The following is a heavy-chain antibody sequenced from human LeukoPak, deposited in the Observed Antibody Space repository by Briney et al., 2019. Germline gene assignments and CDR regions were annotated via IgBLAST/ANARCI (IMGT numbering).Heavy chain of an antibody. D-gene: IGHD2-2*01. J-gene: IGHJ6*03. CDR2: ITSGRSYI. CDR1: GFTFSSYN. Sequence: PGGSLRPSCAASGFTFSSYNMNWVRQAPGKGLEWVSSITSGRSYIYYTDSVKGRFTISRDNAKNSLYLQMNSLRAEDTAVYYCARDRGMYCSGSSCYEDYYYMDVWGKGTTVTISS. CDR3: ARDRGMYCSGSSCYEDYYYMDV. V-gene: IGHV3-21*01.